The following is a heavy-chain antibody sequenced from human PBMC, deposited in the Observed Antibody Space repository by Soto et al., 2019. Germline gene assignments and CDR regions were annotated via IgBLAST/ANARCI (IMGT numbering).Heavy chain of an antibody. Sequence: GASVKVSWKASGGTFSSYAISWVRQAPGQGLEWMGGIIPIFGTANYAQKFQGRVTITADESTSTAYMELSSLRSEDTAVYYCARSHPMVRALLWDWGQGTLVTVSS. V-gene: IGHV1-69*13. CDR1: GGTFSSYA. CDR3: ARSHPMVRALLWD. J-gene: IGHJ4*02. D-gene: IGHD3-10*01. CDR2: IIPIFGTA.